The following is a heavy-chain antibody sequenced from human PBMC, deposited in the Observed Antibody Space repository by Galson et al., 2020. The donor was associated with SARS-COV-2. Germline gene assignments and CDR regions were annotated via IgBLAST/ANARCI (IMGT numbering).Heavy chain of an antibody. CDR2: IITFFGTT. J-gene: IGHJ6*02. V-gene: IGHV1-69*13. Sequence: SVKVSCKPSGGSLSNFAINWVRQATGQGLEWMGGIITFFGTTDYVEKFQGRVTFSADESTTTAYMELSSLSSEDTAVYYCATKQSDTETNTYYYYYHAVDVWGQGTTVTVSS. CDR3: ATKQSDTETNTYYYYYHAVDV. CDR1: GGSLSNFA. D-gene: IGHD1-7*01.